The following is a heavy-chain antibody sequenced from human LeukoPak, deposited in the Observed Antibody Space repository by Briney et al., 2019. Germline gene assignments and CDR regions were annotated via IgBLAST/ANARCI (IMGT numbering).Heavy chain of an antibody. J-gene: IGHJ4*02. D-gene: IGHD3-10*01. CDR1: GYTFTSYY. V-gene: IGHV1-46*01. CDR2: INPSGGST. CDR3: ARDDGLLWFGEF. Sequence: GASVKVSCKASGYTFTSYYMHWVRQAPGQGLEWMGIINPSGGSTSYAQKFQGRVTMTRDMSTSTVYMELSRLRSDDTAVYYCARDDGLLWFGEFWGQGTLVTVSS.